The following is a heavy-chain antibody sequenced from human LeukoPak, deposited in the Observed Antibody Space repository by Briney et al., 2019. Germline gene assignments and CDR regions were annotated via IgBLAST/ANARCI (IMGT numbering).Heavy chain of an antibody. D-gene: IGHD6-19*01. CDR2: IYHAGST. CDR1: GASISSSNW. V-gene: IGHV4-4*02. Sequence: PSETLSLTCTVSGASISSSNWWTWVRQPPGEALEWIGEIYHAGSTKYNPSLRSRLTISVDKSKNSFSLSLTSVTAADTAFYYCARFAAVTGQFDFWGPGTLVTVSS. J-gene: IGHJ4*02. CDR3: ARFAAVTGQFDF.